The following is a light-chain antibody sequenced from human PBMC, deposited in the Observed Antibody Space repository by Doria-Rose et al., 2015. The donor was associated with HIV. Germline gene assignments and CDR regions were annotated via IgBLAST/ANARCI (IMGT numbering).Light chain of an antibody. CDR2: EVN. V-gene: IGLV2-23*02. Sequence: QPVLTQPASVSGSPGQSITISCTGTSNDVGGYNLVSWYQPHPGQAPKLMIYEVNKRPSGVSYRFSGSKSGNTASLTISGLQAEDEADYYCCSYAGTPLVFGSGTKVTVL. CDR1: SNDVGGYNL. CDR3: CSYAGTPLV. J-gene: IGLJ1*01.